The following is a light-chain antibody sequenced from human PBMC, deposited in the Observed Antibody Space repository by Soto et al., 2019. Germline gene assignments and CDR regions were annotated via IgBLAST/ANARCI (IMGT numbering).Light chain of an antibody. Sequence: EMVMTQSPATLSVSPGETATLSCRASQSVSTNLAWYQQKPGQAPRLLIYGASTRATGIPARFSGSGSGTEFTLTISSLQSEDFAVYYCQYYNNCPPYTFGQGTKVDIK. V-gene: IGKV3-15*01. CDR1: QSVSTN. CDR3: QYYNNCPPYT. J-gene: IGKJ2*01. CDR2: GAS.